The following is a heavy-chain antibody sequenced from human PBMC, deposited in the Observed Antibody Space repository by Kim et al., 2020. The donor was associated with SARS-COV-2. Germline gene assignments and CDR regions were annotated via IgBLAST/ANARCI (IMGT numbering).Heavy chain of an antibody. D-gene: IGHD3-10*01. J-gene: IGHJ2*01. Sequence: YADSVKGRFTISRDNSKNSLYLQMNSLRTEDTALYYCAKGSGPPTFYFDLWGRGTLVTVSS. V-gene: IGHV3-43*01. CDR3: AKGSGPPTFYFDL.